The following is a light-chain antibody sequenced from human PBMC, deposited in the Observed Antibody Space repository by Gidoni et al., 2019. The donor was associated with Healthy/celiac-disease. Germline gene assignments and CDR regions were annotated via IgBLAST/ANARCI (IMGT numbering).Light chain of an antibody. CDR1: QSVSSSY. CDR2: GAS. J-gene: IGKJ1*01. CDR3: QQYGSSPRT. Sequence: ELVLTQSPGTLSLSPGERATLSCRASQSVSSSYLAWYQQKPGQAPRLRIYGASSRATGIPDRCSGSGSGTDFTLTISRLEPEEFAVYYCQQYGSSPRTFXXXTKVEIK. V-gene: IGKV3-20*01.